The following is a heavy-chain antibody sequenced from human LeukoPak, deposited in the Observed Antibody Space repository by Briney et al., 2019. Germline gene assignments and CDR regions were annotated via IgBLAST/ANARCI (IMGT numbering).Heavy chain of an antibody. CDR1: GYEFIDYY. CDR2: INPNSGGT. D-gene: IGHD6-19*01. Sequence: ASVKVSCKASGYEFIDYYMHWVRQAPGQRLEWMGWINPNSGGTNYAQRFQGRVTMTRDTSISTAYMELRRLRCDDTAVYYCARERNSSGWYSFDYWGQGTLVTVSS. CDR3: ARERNSSGWYSFDY. V-gene: IGHV1-2*02. J-gene: IGHJ4*02.